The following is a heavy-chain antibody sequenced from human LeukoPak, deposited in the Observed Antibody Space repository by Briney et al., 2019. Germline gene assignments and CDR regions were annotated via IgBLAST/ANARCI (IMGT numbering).Heavy chain of an antibody. Sequence: ADSVKGRFTISRDNSKNTQYLQMNSLRAEDTAVYYCASTLRYCSGGSCYSDYYYYGMDVWGQGTTVTVSS. D-gene: IGHD2-15*01. CDR3: ASTLRYCSGGSCYSDYYYYGMDV. V-gene: IGHV3-30*01. J-gene: IGHJ6*02.